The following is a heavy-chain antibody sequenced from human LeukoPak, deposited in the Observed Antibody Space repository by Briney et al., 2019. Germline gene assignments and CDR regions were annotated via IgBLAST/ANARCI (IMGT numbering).Heavy chain of an antibody. CDR3: ARVGAGGGNYRSYYDR. J-gene: IGHJ4*02. CDR1: GFTFSSYW. V-gene: IGHV3-7*01. Sequence: GGSLRLSCAASGFTFSSYWMGWFRQAPGRGLEWVANIKEDGSEKNYVDSVKGRFSISRDNAENSLYLQVNSLRVEDTAMYYCARVGAGGGNYRSYYDRWGQGTLVTVSS. CDR2: IKEDGSEK. D-gene: IGHD3-16*02.